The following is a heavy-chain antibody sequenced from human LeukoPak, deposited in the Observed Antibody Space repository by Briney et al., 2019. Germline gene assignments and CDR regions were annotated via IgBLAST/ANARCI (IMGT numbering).Heavy chain of an antibody. D-gene: IGHD3-3*01. J-gene: IGHJ6*02. CDR2: ISSSGSTI. Sequence: GGSLRLSCAASGFTFSSYEMNWVRQAPGKGLEWVSYISSSGSTIYYADSVKGRFTISRDNAKNSLYLQMNSLRAEDTAVYYCARDRDPKYYDFWSGYYKGDYYYYCGMDVWGQGTTVTVSS. V-gene: IGHV3-48*03. CDR1: GFTFSSYE. CDR3: ARDRDPKYYDFWSGYYKGDYYYYCGMDV.